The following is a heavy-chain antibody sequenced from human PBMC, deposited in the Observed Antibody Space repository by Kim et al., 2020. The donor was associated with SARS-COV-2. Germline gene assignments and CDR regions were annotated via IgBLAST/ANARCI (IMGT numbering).Heavy chain of an antibody. CDR2: IDPSDSYT. J-gene: IGHJ4*02. CDR3: ARHGDYGADY. D-gene: IGHD4-17*01. CDR1: GYSFTSYW. Sequence: GESLKISCKGSGYSFTSYWISWVRQMPGKGLEWMGKIDPSDSYTNYSPSFQGHVTVSADKSISTAYLQWSSLKASDTAMYYCARHGDYGADYWGQGTLVTVSS. V-gene: IGHV5-10-1*01.